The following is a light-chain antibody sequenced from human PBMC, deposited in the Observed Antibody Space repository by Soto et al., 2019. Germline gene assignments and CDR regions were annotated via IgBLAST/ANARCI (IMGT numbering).Light chain of an antibody. Sequence: DIQLPQSPSLLSASVGDRVAITCRASQDISSSLAWYQQKSGKAPKPLIYDASTLQSGVPSRFSGSGSGTEFSLTINSLQPEDFATYYCQKLNTFPLTFGQGTRLEIK. V-gene: IGKV1-9*01. J-gene: IGKJ5*01. CDR3: QKLNTFPLT. CDR2: DAS. CDR1: QDISSS.